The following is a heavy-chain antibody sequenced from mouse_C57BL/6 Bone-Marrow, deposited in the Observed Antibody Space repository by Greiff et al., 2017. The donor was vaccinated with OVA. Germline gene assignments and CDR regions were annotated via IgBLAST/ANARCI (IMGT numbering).Heavy chain of an antibody. Sequence: EVQLQQSGPELVKPGASVKISCKASGYTFTDYYMNWVKQSHGKSLEWIGDINPNNGVTSYNQKFKGKATLTVDKSSSTAYMELRNPTSEDSAVYYCARDSTVVPYYAMDYWGQGTTVTVSS. CDR3: ARDSTVVPYYAMDY. CDR2: INPNNGVT. J-gene: IGHJ4*01. D-gene: IGHD1-1*01. CDR1: GYTFTDYY. V-gene: IGHV1-26*01.